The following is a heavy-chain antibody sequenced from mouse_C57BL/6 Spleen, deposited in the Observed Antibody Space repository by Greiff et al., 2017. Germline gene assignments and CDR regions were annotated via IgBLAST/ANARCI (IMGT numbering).Heavy chain of an antibody. V-gene: IGHV3-6*01. CDR3: ARRKGYDDFDV. D-gene: IGHD2-2*01. CDR2: ISYDGSN. J-gene: IGHJ1*03. CDR1: GYSITSGYY. Sequence: EVKLQESGPGLVKPSQSLSLTCSVTGYSITSGYYWNWIRQFPGNKLEWMGYISYDGSNHSNPSLKNRISITRDTSKNHLFLKLNSWTTEDTATDYCARRKGYDDFDVWGTGTTVTVSS.